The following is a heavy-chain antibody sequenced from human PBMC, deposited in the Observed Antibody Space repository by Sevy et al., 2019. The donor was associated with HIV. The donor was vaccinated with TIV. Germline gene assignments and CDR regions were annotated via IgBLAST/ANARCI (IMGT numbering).Heavy chain of an antibody. D-gene: IGHD3-10*01. CDR3: ARETSSFGEGIYYGMDV. CDR1: GFTFSDYN. J-gene: IGHJ6*02. CDR2: ISSISNYI. V-gene: IGHV3-21*01. Sequence: GGSLRLSCAASGFTFSDYNMNWVRQAPGKGLEWVSSISSISNYIYYADSVKGRSTISRNNAKNSLYLQVNSLRAEDTAVYYCARETSSFGEGIYYGMDVWGQGTTVTVSS.